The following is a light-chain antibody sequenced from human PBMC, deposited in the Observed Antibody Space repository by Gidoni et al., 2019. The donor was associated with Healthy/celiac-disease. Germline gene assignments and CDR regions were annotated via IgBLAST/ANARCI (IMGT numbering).Light chain of an antibody. CDR3: QQYYTNPLT. J-gene: IGKJ4*01. CDR1: QSVLYSSNNKNF. CDR2: WAS. V-gene: IGKV4-1*01. Sequence: DIVMTQSPDSLAVSLGERATINCKSSQSVLYSSNNKNFLAWYQQKPGQPPKLLIDWASTRESGVPDRFSGSGSGTEFTLTISSLQAEDVAVYYCQQYYTNPLTFGGGTKVEIK.